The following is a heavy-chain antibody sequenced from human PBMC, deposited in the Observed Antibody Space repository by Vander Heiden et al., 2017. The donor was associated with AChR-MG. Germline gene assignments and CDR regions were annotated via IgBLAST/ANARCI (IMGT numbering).Heavy chain of an antibody. D-gene: IGHD3-3*01. CDR2: INPMFGTS. Sequence: VQLVQSGAEAKKPGASVNVACNASGGTFTSSAISWVRQPPGQGLEWMGAINPMFGTSTYGQKCRGRVTITADECTSTAYMELSSLRSEDTAVYYCAGAPRITIFGVVISAAYYYYGMDVWGQGTTVTVSS. CDR1: GGTFTSSA. V-gene: IGHV1-69*01. J-gene: IGHJ6*02. CDR3: AGAPRITIFGVVISAAYYYYGMDV.